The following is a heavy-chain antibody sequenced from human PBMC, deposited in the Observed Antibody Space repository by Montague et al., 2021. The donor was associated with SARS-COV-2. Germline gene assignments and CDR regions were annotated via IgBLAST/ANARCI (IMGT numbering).Heavy chain of an antibody. D-gene: IGHD5-18*01. Sequence: SETLSLTCTVSGGSINSYYWSWIRQSPGKGLEWIGYTYHNGITNSNPSLKSRVTISVDTSKNQFSLNLNSMTAADTAVYYCARLGRGYSYAQSAFDIWGQGTMVTVSS. J-gene: IGHJ3*02. V-gene: IGHV4-59*08. CDR1: GGSINSYY. CDR2: TYHNGIT. CDR3: ARLGRGYSYAQSAFDI.